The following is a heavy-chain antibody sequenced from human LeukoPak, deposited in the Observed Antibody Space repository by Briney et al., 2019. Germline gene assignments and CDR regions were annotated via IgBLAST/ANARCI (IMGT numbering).Heavy chain of an antibody. J-gene: IGHJ5*02. D-gene: IGHD6-19*01. CDR3: ARGGSGWYGGQNNWFDP. Sequence: SETLSLTCTVSGGSISSYYWSWIRQPPGKGLEWIGYIYYSGSTNYNPSLKSRVPISVDTSKNQFSLKLSSLTAADTAVYYCARGGSGWYGGQNNWFDPWGQGTLVTVSS. CDR2: IYYSGST. V-gene: IGHV4-59*01. CDR1: GGSISSYY.